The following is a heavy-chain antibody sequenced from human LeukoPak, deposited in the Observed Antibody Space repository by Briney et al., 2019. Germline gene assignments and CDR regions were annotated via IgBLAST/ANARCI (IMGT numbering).Heavy chain of an antibody. CDR3: ARDTVLYSSSLGFDY. V-gene: IGHV1-18*01. CDR1: GYTFTSYG. J-gene: IGHJ4*02. D-gene: IGHD6-13*01. Sequence: GASVKVSCKASGYTFTSYGISWVRQAPGQGLEWMGWISAYNGNTNYAQKLQGRVTMTTDTSTSTAYMELRSLRSDDTAVYYCARDTVLYSSSLGFDYWGQGTLVTVSS. CDR2: ISAYNGNT.